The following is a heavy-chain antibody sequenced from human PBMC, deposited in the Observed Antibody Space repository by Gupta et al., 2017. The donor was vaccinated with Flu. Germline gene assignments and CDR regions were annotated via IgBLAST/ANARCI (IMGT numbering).Heavy chain of an antibody. J-gene: IGHJ4*02. CDR2: MFDSGRT. V-gene: IGHV4-39*01. CDR3: ATGTLSAIGY. Sequence: QLQLQESGPGLVKPSETLALTCTVSGDSISSGRYYWGWIRQPPGKGLEWIGSMFDSGRTNYNPSLKSRVTISVHTSKKHFSLNLSSVTAADTAVYYCATGTLSAIGYWGQGTLVTVSS. CDR1: GDSISSGRYY. D-gene: IGHD3-16*01.